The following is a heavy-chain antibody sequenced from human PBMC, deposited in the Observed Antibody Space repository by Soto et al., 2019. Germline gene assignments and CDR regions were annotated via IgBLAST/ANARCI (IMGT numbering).Heavy chain of an antibody. CDR1: GFTFTRYS. J-gene: IGHJ4*02. CDR2: ISSTTNYI. Sequence: EVQLVESGGGLVKPGGSLRLSCAASGFTFTRYSMNWARQAPGKGLEWVSSISSTTNYIYYADSMKGRFTVSRDNAKNSVYLDMNSLSAEDTAVYYCARESEDLTSNFDYWGQGTLVSVSS. V-gene: IGHV3-21*01. CDR3: ARESEDLTSNFDY.